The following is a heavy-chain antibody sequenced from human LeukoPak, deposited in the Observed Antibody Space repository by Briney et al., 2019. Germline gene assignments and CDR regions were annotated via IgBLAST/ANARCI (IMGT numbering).Heavy chain of an antibody. Sequence: SETLSLTCTVSGGSIRCHYWSWIRQSPARGLEWIGNIYTSGSTNYNPSLNSRVTISIDTSNNQFSLKVSSMTAADTAVYYCARQAKDGTYNYFDPWGQGTLVTVPS. D-gene: IGHD1-14*01. CDR1: GGSIRCHY. CDR2: IYTSGST. CDR3: ARQAKDGTYNYFDP. J-gene: IGHJ5*02. V-gene: IGHV4-4*09.